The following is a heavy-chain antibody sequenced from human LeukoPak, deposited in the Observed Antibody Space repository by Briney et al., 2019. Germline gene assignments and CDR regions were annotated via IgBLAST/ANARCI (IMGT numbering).Heavy chain of an antibody. CDR1: GYTFTGYY. J-gene: IGHJ3*02. V-gene: IGHV1-2*02. CDR2: INPNSGGT. D-gene: IGHD1-26*01. Sequence: ASVKVSCKASGYTFTGYYMHWVRQAPGQGLEWMGWINPNSGGTNYAQKFQGRVTMTRDTSINTASMELTSLRSDDTAVYFCARVGSGSGSYHAFDIWGQGTMVIVS. CDR3: ARVGSGSGSYHAFDI.